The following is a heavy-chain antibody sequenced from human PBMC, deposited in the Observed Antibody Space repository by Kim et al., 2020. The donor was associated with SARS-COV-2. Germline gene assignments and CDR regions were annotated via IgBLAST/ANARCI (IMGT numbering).Heavy chain of an antibody. V-gene: IGHV5-51*01. CDR3: ARHTDNWNSDY. Sequence: GESLKISCKGSGYNFPSYWIGWVRQMPGKGLEWMGIIHPGDSDTRYSPSFQGHVTISVDKSISTAYLQWSSLKASDTAMYYCARHTDNWNSDYWGQGTLVTVSS. J-gene: IGHJ4*02. D-gene: IGHD1-1*01. CDR1: GYNFPSYW. CDR2: IHPGDSDT.